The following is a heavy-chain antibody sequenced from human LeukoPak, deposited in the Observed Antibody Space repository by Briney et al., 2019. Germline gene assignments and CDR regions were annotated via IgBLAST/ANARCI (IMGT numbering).Heavy chain of an antibody. D-gene: IGHD3-3*01. CDR3: ARDFFDFWGGSWV. V-gene: IGHV3-53*01. CDR1: GFNVRTNY. CDR2: IFRDGST. J-gene: IGHJ4*02. Sequence: GGSLRLSCAVSGFNVRTNYMSWVRQAPGKGLEWVSVIFRDGSTYYGDSVRGRFSISRDNSKNMVFLQMNNLRAEDTAVYFCARDFFDFWGGSWVWGQRTLVAVSS.